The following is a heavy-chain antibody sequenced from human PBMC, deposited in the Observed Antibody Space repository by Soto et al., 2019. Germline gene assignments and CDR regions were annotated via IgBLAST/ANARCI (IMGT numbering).Heavy chain of an antibody. CDR3: ARDPGTALYSGSYYASFGFDY. D-gene: IGHD1-26*01. J-gene: IGHJ4*02. Sequence: GGSLRLSCAASGFTVSSNYMSWVRQAPGKGLEWVSVIYSGGSTYYADSVKGRFTISRDNSKNTLYLQMNSLRAEDTAVYYCARDPGTALYSGSYYASFGFDYWGQGTLVTVSS. CDR1: GFTVSSNY. CDR2: IYSGGST. V-gene: IGHV3-53*01.